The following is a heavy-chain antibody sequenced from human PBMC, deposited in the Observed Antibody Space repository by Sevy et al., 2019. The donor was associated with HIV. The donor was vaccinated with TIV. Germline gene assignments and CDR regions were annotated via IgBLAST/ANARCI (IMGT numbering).Heavy chain of an antibody. CDR2: ISYGGSKK. J-gene: IGHJ6*02. CDR3: AKRSEGYYYYAMDV. CDR1: GFTFSSYV. Sequence: GGSLRLSCAASGFTFSSYVIHWVRQAPGKGLEWVETISYGGSKKYYADSVKGRFTISRDNTNNTLFLQMNSLRAEDTAMYYCAKRSEGYYYYAMDVWGQGTTVTVSS. V-gene: IGHV3-30*18.